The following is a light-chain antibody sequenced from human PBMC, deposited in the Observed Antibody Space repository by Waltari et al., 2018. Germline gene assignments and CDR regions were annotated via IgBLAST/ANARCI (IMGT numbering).Light chain of an antibody. CDR2: GAS. V-gene: IGKV4-1*01. CDR1: QSVSYSSNNKNY. Sequence: IVMTQSPDSLPVSLGERATLTCKSDQSVSYSSNNKNYLAWYRQKPGQPPQLLISGASTREFGVPDRFSGSGSGTDFTLTISSLQAEDVAVYYCQQYYAVPPTFGPGTKVEIK. J-gene: IGKJ1*01. CDR3: QQYYAVPPT.